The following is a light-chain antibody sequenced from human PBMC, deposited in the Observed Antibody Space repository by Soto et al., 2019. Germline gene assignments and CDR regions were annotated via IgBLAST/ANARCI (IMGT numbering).Light chain of an antibody. CDR1: NSNMGRNY. Sequence: QSVLTQTPSASGTPGQRVTISCSGSNSNMGRNYVYWYQQVPGTAPKLLMYRNDVRPSGVPDRFTGSKSGTSASLAITGLQAEDEADYYCQSYDRSLSGSVFGAGTKLTVL. V-gene: IGLV1-47*01. J-gene: IGLJ1*01. CDR3: QSYDRSLSGSV. CDR2: RND.